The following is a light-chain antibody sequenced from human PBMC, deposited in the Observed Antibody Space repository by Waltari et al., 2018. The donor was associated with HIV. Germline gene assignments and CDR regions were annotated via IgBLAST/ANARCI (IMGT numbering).Light chain of an antibody. V-gene: IGKV3-15*01. Sequence: LVMTQSPGTLSLSPGERATLSCRATQGVSIHVARLQQKAGQAPRLLIYGASIRATDIPARFSGSGSGTDFTLTIRGLQSEDAAIYYCQQYNDWPWTFGPGTQVEIQ. CDR2: GAS. J-gene: IGKJ1*01. CDR1: QGVSIH. CDR3: QQYNDWPWT.